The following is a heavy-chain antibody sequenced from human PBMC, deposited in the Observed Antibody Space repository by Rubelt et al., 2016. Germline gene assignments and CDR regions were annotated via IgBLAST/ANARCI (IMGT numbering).Heavy chain of an antibody. CDR1: GFSLSTSGMC. CDR3: ARTRSYTSAWTLDY. D-gene: IGHD6-19*01. V-gene: IGHV2-70*15. Sequence: QVTLRESGPALVKPTQTLTLTCTLSGFSLSTSGMCVSLIRQPPGKALEWLVRIDWDDDKKYSTSLKTRLTVSKDTSKNQVVLTMTNMDPVDTATYYCARTRSYTSAWTLDYWGQGALVTVSS. CDR2: IDWDDDK. J-gene: IGHJ4*02.